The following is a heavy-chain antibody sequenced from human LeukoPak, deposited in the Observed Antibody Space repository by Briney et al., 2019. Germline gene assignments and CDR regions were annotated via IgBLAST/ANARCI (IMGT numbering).Heavy chain of an antibody. CDR1: GGSISSYY. CDR2: IYYRGST. V-gene: IGHV4-59*01. D-gene: IGHD2-21*02. CDR3: AREAVTGYYFDY. J-gene: IGHJ4*02. Sequence: PSETLSLTCTVSGGSISSYYWSWIRQRPGKGREWIGYIYYRGSTNYNPPLKSRVTISVDTSKNQYSLKLSSVTAADTAVYYCAREAVTGYYFDYWGQGTLVTVSS.